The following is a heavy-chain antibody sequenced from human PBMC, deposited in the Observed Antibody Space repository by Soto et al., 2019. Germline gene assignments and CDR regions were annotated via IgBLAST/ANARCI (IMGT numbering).Heavy chain of an antibody. V-gene: IGHV2-5*02. CDR1: GFSLSTSGVG. Sequence: QITLKESGPTLVKPTQTLTLTCTFSGFSLSTSGVGVGWIRQPPGKALEWLALIYWADDKRYSPSLKSRLTITTDTSKNQVVLTMTNMDPVDTATYYCAQEGGGVVGFDYWGQGTLVTVSS. CDR2: IYWADDK. CDR3: AQEGGGVVGFDY. D-gene: IGHD3-3*01. J-gene: IGHJ4*02.